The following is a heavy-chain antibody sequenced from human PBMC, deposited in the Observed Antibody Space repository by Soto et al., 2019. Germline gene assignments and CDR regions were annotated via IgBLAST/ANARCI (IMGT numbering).Heavy chain of an antibody. Sequence: QLQLQESGPGLVKPSETLSLTCTVSGGSISSSSYYWGWIRQPPGEGLEWIGSIYYSGSTYYNPSLKSRVTISVDTSKNQFSLKLSSVTAADTAVYYCARGYRGPNWFDPWGQGTLVTVSS. CDR3: ARGYRGPNWFDP. CDR2: IYYSGST. D-gene: IGHD5-12*01. J-gene: IGHJ5*02. V-gene: IGHV4-39*01. CDR1: GGSISSSSYY.